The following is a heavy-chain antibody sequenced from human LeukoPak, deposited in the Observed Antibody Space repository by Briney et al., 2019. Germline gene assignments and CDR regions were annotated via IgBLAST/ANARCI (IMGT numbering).Heavy chain of an antibody. J-gene: IGHJ3*02. Sequence: GGSLRLSCAASGFTFNSYGMHWVRQAPGKGLAWVAFIRYDGSKSYFAASVKGRFALSRDNSKNTFYLQMSSLRPEDTAVYFCAKDGGSGSYFALDIWGQGTMVTVSS. V-gene: IGHV3-30*02. CDR1: GFTFNSYG. CDR2: IRYDGSKS. D-gene: IGHD1-26*01. CDR3: AKDGGSGSYFALDI.